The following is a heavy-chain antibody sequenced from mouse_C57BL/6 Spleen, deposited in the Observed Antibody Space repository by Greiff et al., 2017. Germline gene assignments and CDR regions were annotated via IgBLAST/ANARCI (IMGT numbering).Heavy chain of an antibody. CDR2: IHPNSGST. V-gene: IGHV1-64*01. D-gene: IGHD3-2*02. CDR3: ARQLRLRAMDY. Sequence: VQLQQSGAELVKPGASVKLSCKASGYTFTSYWMHWVKQRPGQGLEWIGMIHPNSGSTNYNEKFKSKATLTVDQSSSTAYMQLSSLTSEDSAVYYCARQLRLRAMDYWGQGTSVTVSS. J-gene: IGHJ4*01. CDR1: GYTFTSYW.